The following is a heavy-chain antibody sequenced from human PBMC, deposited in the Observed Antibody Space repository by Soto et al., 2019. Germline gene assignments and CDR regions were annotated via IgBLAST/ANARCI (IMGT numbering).Heavy chain of an antibody. J-gene: IGHJ4*02. CDR1: GYTFTSYA. Sequence: ASVKVSCKASGYTFTSYAMHWVRQAPGQRLEWMGWINAGNGKTKYSQKFQGGVTITRDSSASTAYMELRSLRSDDTAVYYCARDSSTGTCYYCYFDYWGQGILVTVS. CDR2: INAGNGKT. CDR3: ARDSSTGTCYYCYFDY. D-gene: IGHD2-15*01. V-gene: IGHV1-3*01.